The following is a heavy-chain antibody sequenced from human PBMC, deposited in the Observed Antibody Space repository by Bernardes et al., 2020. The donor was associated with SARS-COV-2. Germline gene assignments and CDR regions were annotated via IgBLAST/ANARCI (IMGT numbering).Heavy chain of an antibody. V-gene: IGHV3-30-3*01. CDR3: ASGLLWFGEPIYY. CDR2: ISYDGSNK. CDR1: GFTFSSYA. D-gene: IGHD3-10*01. J-gene: IGHJ4*02. Sequence: SLRLSCAASGFTFSSYAMHWVRQAPGKGLEWVAVISYDGSNKYYADSVKGRFTISRDNSKNTLYLQMNSLRAEDTAVYYCASGLLWFGEPIYYWGQGTLVTVSS.